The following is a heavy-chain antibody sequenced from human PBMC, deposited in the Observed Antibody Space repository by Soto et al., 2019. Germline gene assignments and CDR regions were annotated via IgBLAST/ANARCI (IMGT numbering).Heavy chain of an antibody. V-gene: IGHV4-59*08. CDR2: IYYSGST. CDR3: ASYWNVPPWFVP. Sequence: SETLSLTCTVSGGSISSYYWSWIRQPPGKGLECIGYIYYSGSTNYNPSLKSRVTISVDTSKNQFSLKLSSVTAADTAVYYCASYWNVPPWFVPWGQETLLTVSS. CDR1: GGSISSYY. J-gene: IGHJ5*02. D-gene: IGHD1-1*01.